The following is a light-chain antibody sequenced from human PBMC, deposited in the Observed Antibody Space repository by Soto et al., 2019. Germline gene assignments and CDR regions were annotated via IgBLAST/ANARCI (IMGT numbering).Light chain of an antibody. CDR2: EGS. CDR1: SSDVGSYNL. J-gene: IGLJ2*01. CDR3: SSYTSSSTLEV. V-gene: IGLV2-14*02. Sequence: QSALTQPASVSGSPGQSITISCTGTSSDVGSYNLVSWYQQHPGKAPKPMIYEGSKRPSGVSNRFSGSKSGNTASLTISGLQAEDEADYYCSSYTSSSTLEVFGGGTKLTVL.